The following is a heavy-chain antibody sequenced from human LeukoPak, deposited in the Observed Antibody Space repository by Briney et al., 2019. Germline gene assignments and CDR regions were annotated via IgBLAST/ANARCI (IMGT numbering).Heavy chain of an antibody. CDR2: INHSGNT. Sequence: SETLSLTCAVYGVSFSGYYWSWIRQPPGKGLEWIGEINHSGNTNYNPSLKSRVPISIDTSNNYFSLKLTSVTAADTAVYYCARYTEMSAVFDSWGQRTLVTVSS. D-gene: IGHD5-18*01. V-gene: IGHV4-34*01. J-gene: IGHJ4*02. CDR3: ARYTEMSAVFDS. CDR1: GVSFSGYY.